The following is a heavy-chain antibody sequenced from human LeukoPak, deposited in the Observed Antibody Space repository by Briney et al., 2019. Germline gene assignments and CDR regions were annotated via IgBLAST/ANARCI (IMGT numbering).Heavy chain of an antibody. Sequence: GGSLRLSCAASGFTFSSYAMSWVRQAPGKGLDWVSAISGSGGSTYYADSVKGRFTISRDNSKNTLYLQMNSLRAEDTAVYYCAKGDLIVVVVAATGEDAFDIWGQGTMVTVSS. CDR2: ISGSGGST. V-gene: IGHV3-23*01. J-gene: IGHJ3*02. CDR3: AKGDLIVVVVAATGEDAFDI. CDR1: GFTFSSYA. D-gene: IGHD2-15*01.